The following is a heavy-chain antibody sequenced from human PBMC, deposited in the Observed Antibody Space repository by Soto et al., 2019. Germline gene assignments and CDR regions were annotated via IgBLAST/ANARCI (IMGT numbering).Heavy chain of an antibody. Sequence: GGSLRLSCAASGFTFTNAWMSWVRQAPGKGLEWVGRIKSKTDGGTTDYAAPVKGRFTISREDSKNTLYLQMNSLKTEDTAVYYCTIGSSGWSQGGFDPWGQGTLVTVSS. J-gene: IGHJ5*02. V-gene: IGHV3-15*01. CDR1: GFTFTNAW. CDR3: TIGSSGWSQGGFDP. CDR2: IKSKTDGGTT. D-gene: IGHD6-19*01.